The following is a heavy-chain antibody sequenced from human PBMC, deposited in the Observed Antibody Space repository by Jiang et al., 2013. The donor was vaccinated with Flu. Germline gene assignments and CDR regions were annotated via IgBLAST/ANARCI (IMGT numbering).Heavy chain of an antibody. Sequence: GLVKPLQTLSLTCTVSGGPISSGDYFWSWIRQPPGKGLEWIGYIYDNGRSYYSPSLKSRVTISIDTARNHFSLKVTSVTAADTAVYYCARGSVVVTAIDGWFDPWGQGTLVTVSS. CDR3: ARGSVVVTAIDGWFDP. V-gene: IGHV4-30-4*08. CDR1: GGPISSGDYF. CDR2: IYDNGRS. D-gene: IGHD2-21*02. J-gene: IGHJ5*02.